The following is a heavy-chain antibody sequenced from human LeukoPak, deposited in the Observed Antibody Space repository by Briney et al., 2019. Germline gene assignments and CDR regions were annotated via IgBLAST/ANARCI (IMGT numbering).Heavy chain of an antibody. V-gene: IGHV1-24*01. CDR1: GYTLTELS. CDR3: ATRKMITFGGVIVINAFDI. J-gene: IGHJ3*02. Sequence: RASVKVSCKVSGYTLTELSMHWVRQAPGKGLEWMGGFDPEDGETIYAQKFQGRVTMTEDTSTDTAYMELSSLRSEDTAVYYCATRKMITFGGVIVINAFDIWGQGTMVTVSS. D-gene: IGHD3-16*02. CDR2: FDPEDGET.